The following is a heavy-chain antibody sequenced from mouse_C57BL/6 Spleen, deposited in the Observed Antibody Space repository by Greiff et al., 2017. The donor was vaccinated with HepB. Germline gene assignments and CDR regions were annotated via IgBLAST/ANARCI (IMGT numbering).Heavy chain of an antibody. V-gene: IGHV1-69*01. J-gene: IGHJ1*03. D-gene: IGHD1-1*01. CDR1: GYTFTSYW. Sequence: QVQLKEPGAELVMPGASVKLSCKASGYTFTSYWMHWVKQRPGQGLEWIGEIDPSDSYTNYNQKFKGKSTLTVDKSSSTAYMQLSSLTSEDSAVDYCARRYYYGSSPWYFDVWGTGTTVTVSS. CDR3: ARRYYYGSSPWYFDV. CDR2: IDPSDSYT.